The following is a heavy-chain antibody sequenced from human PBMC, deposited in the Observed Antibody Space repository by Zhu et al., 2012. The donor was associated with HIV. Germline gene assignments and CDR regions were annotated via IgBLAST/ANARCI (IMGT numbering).Heavy chain of an antibody. Sequence: DWIRQPPGKGLEWIGRIYYSGSTYYNPSLKSRVTISVDTSKNQFSLKLSSVTATDTAVYYCARALEPVAGAYYFDYWGQEPWSPSPQ. J-gene: IGHJ4*01. V-gene: IGHV4-38-2*02. CDR3: ARALEPVAGAYYFDY. D-gene: IGHD6-19*01. CDR2: IYYSGST.